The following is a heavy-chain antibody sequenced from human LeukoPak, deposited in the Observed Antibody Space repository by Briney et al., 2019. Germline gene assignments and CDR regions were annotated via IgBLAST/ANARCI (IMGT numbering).Heavy chain of an antibody. CDR3: ARELAVSMDGLDY. Sequence: GGSLRLSCAASGFTFSSYAMHWVRQAPGKGLEWVAVISYDGSNKYYADSVKGRFTISRDNSKNTLYLQMNSLRAEDTAVYYCARELAVSMDGLDYWGQGTLVTVSS. V-gene: IGHV3-30-3*01. CDR1: GFTFSSYA. CDR2: ISYDGSNK. J-gene: IGHJ4*02. D-gene: IGHD2-2*03.